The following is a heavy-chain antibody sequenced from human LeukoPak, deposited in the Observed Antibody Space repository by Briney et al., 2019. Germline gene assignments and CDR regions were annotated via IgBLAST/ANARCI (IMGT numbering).Heavy chain of an antibody. CDR2: INPNSGGT. Sequence: ASVKVSCKASGYTFTGYHMHWVRQAPGQGLEWMGWINPNSGGTNYAQKFQGRVTMTRDTSISTAYMELSRLRSDDTAVYYCARDGELGYCTGASCYYYSMAVWGKGTTVT. V-gene: IGHV1-2*02. J-gene: IGHJ6*03. CDR1: GYTFTGYH. D-gene: IGHD2-15*01. CDR3: ARDGELGYCTGASCYYYSMAV.